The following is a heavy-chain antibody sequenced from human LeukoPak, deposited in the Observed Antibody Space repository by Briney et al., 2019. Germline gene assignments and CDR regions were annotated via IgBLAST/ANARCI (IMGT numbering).Heavy chain of an antibody. CDR1: GFTFSSYA. Sequence: GGSLRLSCAASGFTFSSYAMSWVRQAPGKGLEWVSAIGGSGGSTYYADSVKGRFTISRDNSKNTLYLQMNSLRAEDTAVYYCAKTLIVLRGYSYEPDYWGQGTLVTVSS. V-gene: IGHV3-23*01. CDR2: IGGSGGST. D-gene: IGHD5-18*01. J-gene: IGHJ4*02. CDR3: AKTLIVLRGYSYEPDY.